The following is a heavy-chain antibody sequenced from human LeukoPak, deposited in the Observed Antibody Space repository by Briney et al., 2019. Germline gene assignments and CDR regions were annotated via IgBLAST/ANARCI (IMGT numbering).Heavy chain of an antibody. CDR2: ITPIIETT. CDR3: TRVNLRGSKYNWFDP. Sequence: SVKVSCKTSGGTLRTHIFSWVRQAPGQGLEWMGRITPIIETTRYAQRFQGRVTITADPYTDTVYMEMSNLRSDDTAIYYCTRVNLRGSKYNWFDPWGQGTPVTVSS. D-gene: IGHD4-11*01. J-gene: IGHJ5*02. CDR1: GGTLRTHI. V-gene: IGHV1-69*08.